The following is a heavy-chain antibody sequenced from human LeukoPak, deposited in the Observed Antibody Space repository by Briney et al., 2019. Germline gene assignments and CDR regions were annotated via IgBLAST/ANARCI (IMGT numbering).Heavy chain of an antibody. V-gene: IGHV3-15*01. CDR1: GFTFSNAW. J-gene: IGHJ4*02. D-gene: IGHD3-22*01. Sequence: GGSLRLSCAASGFTFSNAWMSWVRQAPGKGLEWVGRIKSKTDGGTTDYAAPVKGRFTTSRDDSKNTLYLQMNSLKTEDTAVYYCTTYLVYYYDSSGYYGGYWGQGTLVTVSS. CDR3: TTYLVYYYDSSGYYGGY. CDR2: IKSKTDGGTT.